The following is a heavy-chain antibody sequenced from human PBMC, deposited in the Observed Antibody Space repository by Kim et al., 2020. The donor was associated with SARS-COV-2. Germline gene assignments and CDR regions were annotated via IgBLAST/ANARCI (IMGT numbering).Heavy chain of an antibody. J-gene: IGHJ6*02. CDR3: ARDPGGGVYYYYGMDV. V-gene: IGHV1-2*02. D-gene: IGHD3-16*01. Sequence: KIQGRVTMTRDTSISTAYMELSRLRSDDTAVYYCARDPGGGVYYYYGMDVWGQGTTVTVSS.